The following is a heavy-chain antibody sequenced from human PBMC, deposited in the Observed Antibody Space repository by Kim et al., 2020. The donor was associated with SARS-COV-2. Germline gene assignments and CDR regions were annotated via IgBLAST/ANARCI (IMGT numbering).Heavy chain of an antibody. Sequence: STHYNPTLKSRVTISVDTSKTQFSLKLSVVTAADTAVYYWARDFGSGSFDYWGQGTLVTVSS. CDR3: ARDFGSGSFDY. D-gene: IGHD3-10*01. J-gene: IGHJ4*02. V-gene: IGHV4-31*02. CDR2: ST.